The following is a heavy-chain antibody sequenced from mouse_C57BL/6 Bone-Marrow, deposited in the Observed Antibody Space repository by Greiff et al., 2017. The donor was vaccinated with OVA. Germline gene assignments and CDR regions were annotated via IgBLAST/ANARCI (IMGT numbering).Heavy chain of an antibody. CDR2: ISSGGSYT. Sequence: EVHLVESGGDLVKPGGSLKLSCAASGFTFSSYGMSWVRQTPDKRLEWVATISSGGSYTYYPDSVKGRFTVSRDNAKNTLYLQMSSLKSEDTAMYYCARQGRGDFGNWGQGTTLTVSS. V-gene: IGHV5-6*01. CDR3: ARQGRGDFGN. CDR1: GFTFSSYG. J-gene: IGHJ2*01.